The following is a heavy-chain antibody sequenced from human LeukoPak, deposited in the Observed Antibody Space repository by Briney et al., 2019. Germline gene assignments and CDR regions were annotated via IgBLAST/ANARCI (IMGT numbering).Heavy chain of an antibody. CDR2: INSDGSST. CDR3: ARGDGYAQRD. CDR1: GFTFDDYG. Sequence: PGGSLRLSCAASGFTFDDYGMSWVRQAPGKGLVWVSRINSDGSSTSYADSVKGRLTISRDNAKNTLYLQMNSLRVEDTAVYYCARGDGYAQRDWGQGTLVTVPS. J-gene: IGHJ4*02. V-gene: IGHV3-74*01. D-gene: IGHD5-12*01.